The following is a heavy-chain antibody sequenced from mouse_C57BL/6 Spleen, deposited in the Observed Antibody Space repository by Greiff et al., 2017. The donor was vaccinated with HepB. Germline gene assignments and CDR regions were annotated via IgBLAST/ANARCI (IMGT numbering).Heavy chain of an antibody. J-gene: IGHJ2*01. CDR1: GYAFSSSW. CDR2: IYPGDGDT. V-gene: IGHV1-82*01. CDR3: ARSGGYYGGFGY. D-gene: IGHD2-3*01. Sequence: VQLQQSGPELVKPGASVKISCKASGYAFSSSWMNWVKQRPGKGLEWIGRIYPGDGDTNYNGKFKGKATLTADKSSSTAYMQRSSLTSEDSAVYFCARSGGYYGGFGYWGQGTTLPVSS.